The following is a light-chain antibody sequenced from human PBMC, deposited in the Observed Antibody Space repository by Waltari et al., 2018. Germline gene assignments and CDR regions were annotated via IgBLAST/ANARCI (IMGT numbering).Light chain of an antibody. J-gene: IGKJ1*01. CDR1: QDISSA. Sequence: EIQMTQSPSSGSASVGVRVTLTCRAGQDISSALAWYQQKPGQAPNLLIYAVSSLQSGVPSRFSGSGSGTDFTLTISNLQPADVATYFCQQGASFPPTFGQGTKVEIK. CDR2: AVS. CDR3: QQGASFPPT. V-gene: IGKV1-12*01.